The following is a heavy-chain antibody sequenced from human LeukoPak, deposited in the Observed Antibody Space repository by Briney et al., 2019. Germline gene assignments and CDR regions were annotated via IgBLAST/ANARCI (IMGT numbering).Heavy chain of an antibody. V-gene: IGHV3-49*03. D-gene: IGHD6-19*01. J-gene: IGHJ4*02. CDR1: GFTFGDYA. CDR3: TRERRGYSSGWSPRFFDY. Sequence: GGSLRLSCTASGFTFGDYAMSWFRQAPGKGLEWVGFIRSKAYGGTTEYVASVKGRFTISRDDSKSIAYLQMNSLKTEDTAVYYCTRERRGYSSGWSPRFFDYWGQGTLVTVSS. CDR2: IRSKAYGGTT.